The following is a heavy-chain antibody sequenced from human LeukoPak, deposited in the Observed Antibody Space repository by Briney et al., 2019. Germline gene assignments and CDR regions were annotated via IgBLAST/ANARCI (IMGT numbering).Heavy chain of an antibody. CDR3: ARGVYIAAAQYAY. J-gene: IGHJ4*02. CDR2: IYYSGTT. V-gene: IGHV4-59*01. Sequence: SETLSLTCTVSGGSISSYYWSWIRQPPGKGLEWIGYIYYSGTTNYNPSLKSRVTISVDTSKNQFSLKLSSVAAADTAVYYCARGVYIAAAQYAYWGQGTLVTVSS. D-gene: IGHD6-13*01. CDR1: GGSISSYY.